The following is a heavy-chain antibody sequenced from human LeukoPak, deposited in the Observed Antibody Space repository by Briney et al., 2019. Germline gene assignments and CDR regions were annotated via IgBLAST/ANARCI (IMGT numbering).Heavy chain of an antibody. CDR1: GFTFSSYA. J-gene: IGHJ4*02. CDR2: ISYDGSNK. V-gene: IGHV3-30*04. CDR3: ARSDYYGSGSYSPPNFDY. D-gene: IGHD3-10*01. Sequence: GRSLRLSCAASGFTFSSYAMHWARQAPGKGLEWVAVISYDGSNKYYADSVKGRFTISRDNSKNTLYLQMNSLRAEDTAVYYCARSDYYGSGSYSPPNFDYWGQGTLVTVSS.